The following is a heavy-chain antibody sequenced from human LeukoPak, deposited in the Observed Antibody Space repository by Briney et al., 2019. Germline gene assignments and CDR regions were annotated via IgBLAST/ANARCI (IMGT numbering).Heavy chain of an antibody. J-gene: IGHJ6*03. D-gene: IGHD3-10*01. Sequence: ASVKASCKASGYTFTRYYMHWVRQAPGQGLEWMGIINPSGGSTNYAQKFQGRVTMTRDTSTNTVYMELSSLRSEDTAVYYCARGPSITMVRGGQWYYYMDVWGKGTTVTISS. V-gene: IGHV1-46*01. CDR1: GYTFTRYY. CDR2: INPSGGST. CDR3: ARGPSITMVRGGQWYYYMDV.